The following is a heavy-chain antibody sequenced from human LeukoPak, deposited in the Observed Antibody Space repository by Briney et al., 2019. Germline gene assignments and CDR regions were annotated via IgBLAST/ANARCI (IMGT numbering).Heavy chain of an antibody. CDR3: ATPLPFDY. CDR2: ISSSGRSP. CDR1: GFTFSSYE. Sequence: GGSLILSCTASGFTFSSYEMNWVRQAPGKGLEWVSYISSSGRSPYYADSVKGRFTISRGNAKNSLYLQMNSLRAEDTAVYYCATPLPFDYWGQGTLVTVSS. V-gene: IGHV3-48*03. J-gene: IGHJ4*02.